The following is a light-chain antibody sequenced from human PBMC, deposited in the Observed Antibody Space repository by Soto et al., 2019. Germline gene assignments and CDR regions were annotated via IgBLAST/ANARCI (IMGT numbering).Light chain of an antibody. V-gene: IGKV1-5*01. CDR1: QSISSW. Sequence: DLQMTQSPSTLSASVGDRVTITCRASQSISSWLAWYQQKPGKAPKLLIYDASSLESGVPSRFSGSGSGTEFTLTISSLQPDDFATYYCQQFLTFGGGTKVEIK. CDR3: QQFLT. CDR2: DAS. J-gene: IGKJ4*01.